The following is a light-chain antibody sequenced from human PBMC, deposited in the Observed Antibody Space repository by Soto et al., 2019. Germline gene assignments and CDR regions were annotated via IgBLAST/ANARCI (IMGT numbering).Light chain of an antibody. CDR3: AAWDDSLEGYV. CDR1: TSNIGSNT. Sequence: QSVLTQPLSASGTPGQRVTISCSGTTSNIGSNTVNWYQQLPGTAPKLRMYSNNQRPSGVPDRFSGSKSGTSASLAISGLQSEDEADYYCAAWDDSLEGYVFGTGTKLTVL. CDR2: SNN. J-gene: IGLJ1*01. V-gene: IGLV1-44*01.